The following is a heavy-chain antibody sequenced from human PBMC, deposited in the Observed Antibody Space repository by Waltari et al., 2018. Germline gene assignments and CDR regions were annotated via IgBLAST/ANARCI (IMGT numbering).Heavy chain of an antibody. CDR2: IYHSGST. J-gene: IGHJ4*02. CDR3: ARDSRSHSYGTRPFDY. CDR1: GGSISSGDYY. D-gene: IGHD5-18*01. V-gene: IGHV4-30-4*08. Sequence: QVQLQESGPGLVKPSQTLSLTCTVSGGSISSGDYYWSWIRQPPGKGLEWMGSIYHSGSTYYNPSLKSRVTISVDTSKNQFSLKLSSVTAADTAVYYCARDSRSHSYGTRPFDYWGQGTLVTVSS.